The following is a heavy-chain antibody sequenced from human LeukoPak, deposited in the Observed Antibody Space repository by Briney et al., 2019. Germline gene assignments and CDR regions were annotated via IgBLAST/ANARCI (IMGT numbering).Heavy chain of an antibody. CDR1: GFTFSSYE. Sequence: GGSLRLSCAASGFTFSSYEMNWVRQAPGKGLEWVSSISSSSSYIYYSDSVKGRFTISRDNAKNSLYLQMNSLRAEDTAVYYCAKCEGRPYYYYYMDVWGKGTTVTVSS. V-gene: IGHV3-21*04. CDR3: AKCEGRPYYYYYMDV. CDR2: ISSSSSYI. J-gene: IGHJ6*03.